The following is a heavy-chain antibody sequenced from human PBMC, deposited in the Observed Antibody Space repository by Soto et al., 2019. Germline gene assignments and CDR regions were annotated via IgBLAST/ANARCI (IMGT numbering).Heavy chain of an antibody. J-gene: IGHJ4*02. Sequence: QVQLVQSGAEGREPGASVKVSCKASGYSFTSLDINCVRQTAGQGLEWMGWMQPSTGRTGYAEKLQGRVTMTRDTSIHTAYMELTTLTSDDTAFYYCARGVSAGVDDWGQGTLVTVSS. V-gene: IGHV1-8*01. CDR1: GYSFTSLD. D-gene: IGHD1-26*01. CDR2: MQPSTGRT. CDR3: ARGVSAGVDD.